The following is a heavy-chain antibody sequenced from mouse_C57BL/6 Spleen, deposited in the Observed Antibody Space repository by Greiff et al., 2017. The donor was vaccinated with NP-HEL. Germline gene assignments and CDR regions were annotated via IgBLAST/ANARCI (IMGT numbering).Heavy chain of an antibody. J-gene: IGHJ2*01. CDR1: GYNFTSHW. CDR3: ARRAAQAHFDY. D-gene: IGHD3-2*02. Sequence: VLLLQPGAELVQPGASVKLSCKSSGYNFTSHWMPWVQQTPGRGLEWIGTIDPNSGGTKYNEKVKSKATLTVEEPSSTAYMQLSSLTSEDSAVYYCARRAAQAHFDYWGKGTTLTVSS. V-gene: IGHV1-72*01. CDR2: IDPNSGGT.